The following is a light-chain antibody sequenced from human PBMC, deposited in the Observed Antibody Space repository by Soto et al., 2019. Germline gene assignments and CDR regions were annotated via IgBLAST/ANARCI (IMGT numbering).Light chain of an antibody. CDR2: GTS. V-gene: IGKV3-15*01. CDR3: QQYNNWPPWT. CDR1: QSVSTY. J-gene: IGKJ3*01. Sequence: EIVMTQSPATLSVSPGERATLSCRASQSVSTYLAWYQQKPGQAPRLLIYGTSTRATGIPARFSGGGSGTEFTLTISSLQSEDFAVYYCQQYNNWPPWTFGPGTKVDIK.